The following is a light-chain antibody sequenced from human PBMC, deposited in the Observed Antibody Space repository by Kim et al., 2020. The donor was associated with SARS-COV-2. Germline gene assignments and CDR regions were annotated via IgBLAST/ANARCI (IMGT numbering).Light chain of an antibody. CDR3: QQYHNWPIT. CDR1: QSISRN. J-gene: IGKJ5*01. Sequence: VYPGERATLSCRASQSISRNLAWCQHTPGRAPRLLICGASTRVTGIPARFGGSGSGTEFTLTISSLQSEDFAVYYCQQYHNWPITFGQGTRLEIK. V-gene: IGKV3-15*01. CDR2: GAS.